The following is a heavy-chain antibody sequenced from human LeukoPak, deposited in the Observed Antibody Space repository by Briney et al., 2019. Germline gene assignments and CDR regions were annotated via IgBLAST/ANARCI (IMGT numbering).Heavy chain of an antibody. CDR1: GFTFGNYW. Sequence: PGGSLRLSCAASGFTFGNYWMSWVRQAPGKGLEWVANIKQDGSEKYYVDSVKGRFTISRDNAKNSLYLQMNSLRAEDTAVYYCARGLVFDYWGQGTLVTVSS. CDR2: IKQDGSEK. V-gene: IGHV3-7*01. CDR3: ARGLVFDY. J-gene: IGHJ4*02. D-gene: IGHD6-19*01.